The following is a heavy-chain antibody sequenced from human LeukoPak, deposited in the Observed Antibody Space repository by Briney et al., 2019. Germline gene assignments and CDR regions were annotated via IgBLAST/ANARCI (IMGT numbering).Heavy chain of an antibody. CDR3: ARDIVVVPAAMPSVDAFDI. CDR1: GFTFSDYY. V-gene: IGHV3-11*04. D-gene: IGHD2-2*01. CDR2: ISSSGSTI. J-gene: IGHJ3*02. Sequence: GGSLRLSCAASGFTFSDYYMSWIRQAPGKGLEWVSYISSSGSTIYYADSVKGRFTISRDNAKNSLYLQMNSLRAEDTAVYYCARDIVVVPAAMPSVDAFDIWGQGTMVTVSS.